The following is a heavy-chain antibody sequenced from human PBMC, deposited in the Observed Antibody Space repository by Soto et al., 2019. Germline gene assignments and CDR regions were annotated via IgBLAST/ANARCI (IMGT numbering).Heavy chain of an antibody. CDR1: GYTFTGYY. J-gene: IGHJ4*02. V-gene: IGHV1-2*04. CDR2: INPNSGGT. D-gene: IGHD6-6*01. Sequence: GASVKVSCKASGYTFTGYYMHWVRQAPGQGLEWMGWINPNSGGTNYAQKFQGWVTMTRDTPISTAYMELSRLGSDDTAVYYCARDSSSSEAPDYYFDYWGQGTLVTVSS. CDR3: ARDSSSSEAPDYYFDY.